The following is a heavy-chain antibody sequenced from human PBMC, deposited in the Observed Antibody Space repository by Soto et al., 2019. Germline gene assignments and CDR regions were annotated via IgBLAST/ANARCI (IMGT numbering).Heavy chain of an antibody. CDR3: ARDGMTTGDA. D-gene: IGHD2-21*02. CDR1: VVSVTSYA. CDR2: VFSSVSH. V-gene: IGHV4-4*07. Sequence: SETLSLTCIVSVVSVTSYAWSWVRQRAKKGLEWIGRVFSSVSHTYNPSLKSRVSISMDTAENRISLKMDSVTAADAGVYFCARDGMTTGDAWGQGTMVTVSS. J-gene: IGHJ4*02.